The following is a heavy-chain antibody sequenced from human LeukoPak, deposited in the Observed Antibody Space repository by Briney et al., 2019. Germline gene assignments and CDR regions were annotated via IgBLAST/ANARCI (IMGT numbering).Heavy chain of an antibody. D-gene: IGHD3-10*02. CDR2: IKKDGSKK. V-gene: IGHV3-7*01. CDR3: AKLGITMIGGV. Sequence: GGPLRLPCAASGFTLRRYWMSGVRHAPGKGLEGVANIKKDGSKKYYVDSVKGRFTISRDNAENSLYLQMNSLRAEDTAVYYCAKLGITMIGGVWGKGPTVTISS. CDR1: GFTLRRYW. J-gene: IGHJ6*04.